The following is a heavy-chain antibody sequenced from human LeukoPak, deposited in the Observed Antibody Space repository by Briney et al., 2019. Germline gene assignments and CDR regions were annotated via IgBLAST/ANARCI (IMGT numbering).Heavy chain of an antibody. V-gene: IGHV4-59*01. Sequence: SETLSLTCTVSGGSISSYYWSWIRQPPGKGLECIGYIYYSGSTNYNPSLKSRVTIPIDTSKNQFSLKLSSVTAADTAVYYCAKSTTMATSINAFDIWGQGTMVTVSS. D-gene: IGHD5-24*01. J-gene: IGHJ3*02. CDR3: AKSTTMATSINAFDI. CDR2: IYYSGST. CDR1: GGSISSYY.